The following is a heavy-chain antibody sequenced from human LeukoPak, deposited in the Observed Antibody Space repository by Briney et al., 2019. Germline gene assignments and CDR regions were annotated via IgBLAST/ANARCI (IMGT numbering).Heavy chain of an antibody. D-gene: IGHD5-12*01. V-gene: IGHV1-18*01. CDR2: ISAYNGNT. CDR1: GNTFTSYG. Sequence: ASVKVSCKASGNTFTSYGISWVRQAPGQGLEWMGWISAYNGNTNYAQKLQGRVTMTTDTSTSTAYMELRSLRSDDTAVYYCARVRIVATIPSVLDVWGQGTTVTVSS. CDR3: ARVRIVATIPSVLDV. J-gene: IGHJ6*02.